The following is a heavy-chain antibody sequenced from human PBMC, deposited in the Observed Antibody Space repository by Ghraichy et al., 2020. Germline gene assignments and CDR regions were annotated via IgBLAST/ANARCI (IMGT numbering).Heavy chain of an antibody. J-gene: IGHJ4*02. Sequence: SETLSLTCAVYGGSFSGYYWSWIRQPPGKGLEWIVEINHSGSTNYNPSLKSRVTISVDTSKNQFSLKLSSVTAADTAVYYCARGTYGSGSANPYFDYWGQGTLVTVSS. CDR2: INHSGST. V-gene: IGHV4-34*01. CDR3: ARGTYGSGSANPYFDY. CDR1: GGSFSGYY. D-gene: IGHD3-10*01.